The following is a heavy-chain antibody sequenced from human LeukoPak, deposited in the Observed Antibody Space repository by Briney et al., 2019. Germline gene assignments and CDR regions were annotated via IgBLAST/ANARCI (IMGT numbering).Heavy chain of an antibody. V-gene: IGHV1-46*01. CDR3: ARALHRKAHVYYFDY. CDR2: INPSGGST. Sequence: GASVKVSCKASGYTFTSYYKHWVRQAPGQGLEWMGIINPSGGSTSYAQKFQGRVTMTRDTSTSTVYMELSSLRSEDTAVYYCARALHRKAHVYYFDYWGQGTLVTVSS. CDR1: GYTFTSYY. J-gene: IGHJ4*02. D-gene: IGHD3-16*01.